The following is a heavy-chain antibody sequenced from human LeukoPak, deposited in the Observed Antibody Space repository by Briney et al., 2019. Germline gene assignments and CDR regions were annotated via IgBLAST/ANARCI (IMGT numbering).Heavy chain of an antibody. Sequence: GGSLRLSCAASGFTFSGYAMSWVRQAPGRGLEWVSAISGSGGSTSYADSVKGRFTISRDNSKNTLFLQMNSLRAEDTAVYYCAKEGYCSGGSCYSYFDYWGQGTLVTVSS. V-gene: IGHV3-23*01. CDR1: GFTFSGYA. CDR2: ISGSGGST. J-gene: IGHJ4*02. CDR3: AKEGYCSGGSCYSYFDY. D-gene: IGHD2-15*01.